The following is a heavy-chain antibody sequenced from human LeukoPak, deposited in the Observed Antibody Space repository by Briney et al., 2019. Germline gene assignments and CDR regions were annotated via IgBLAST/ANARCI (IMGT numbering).Heavy chain of an antibody. CDR3: ARCSGGSCLMDY. CDR1: GGSISSYY. CDR2: IYYSGST. J-gene: IGHJ4*02. V-gene: IGHV4-59*08. Sequence: SETLSLTCTVSGGSISSYYWSWIRQPPGKGLEWIGYIYYSGSTNYNPSLKSRVTISVDTSKNQFSLKLSSVTAADTAVYYCARCSGGSCLMDYWGQGTPVTVSS. D-gene: IGHD2-15*01.